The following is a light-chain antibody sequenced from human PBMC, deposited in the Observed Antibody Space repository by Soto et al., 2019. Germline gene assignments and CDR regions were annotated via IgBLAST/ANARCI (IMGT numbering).Light chain of an antibody. CDR2: RNN. CDR1: SSNIGKNN. J-gene: IGLJ2*01. CDR3: AAWDDSLSGPV. Sequence: QAVVTQPPSASGTPGQRVTISCSGSSSNIGKNNVYWYQQLPGTAPKLLIYRNNQRPSGVPDRFSGPKSGTSASLAISGLRSDDETDYYCAAWDDSLSGPVFGGGTKLTIL. V-gene: IGLV1-47*01.